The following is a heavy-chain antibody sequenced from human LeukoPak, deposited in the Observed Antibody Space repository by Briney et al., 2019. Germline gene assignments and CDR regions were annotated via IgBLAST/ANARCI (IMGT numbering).Heavy chain of an antibody. V-gene: IGHV1-2*02. J-gene: IGHJ5*02. CDR2: INPNSGGT. CDR1: GYTFTRYY. Sequence: ASVKVSCKASGYTFTRYYMHWVRQAPGQGLEWMGWINPNSGGTNYAQKFQGRVTMTRDTSISTAYMELSRLRSDDTAVYYCARDEEGGDYGDSRGDWFDPWGQGTLVTVSS. D-gene: IGHD4-17*01. CDR3: ARDEEGGDYGDSRGDWFDP.